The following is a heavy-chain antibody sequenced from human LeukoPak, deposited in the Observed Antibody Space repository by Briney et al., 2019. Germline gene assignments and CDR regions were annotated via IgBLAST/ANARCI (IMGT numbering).Heavy chain of an antibody. CDR1: GGSISSSSYY. CDR2: IYYSGNT. CDR3: ARQERILRGVINHFDY. V-gene: IGHV4-39*01. Sequence: SETLSLACIASGGSISSSSYYWGWIRQPPGKGLEWIGSIYYSGNTYYNPSLKSRVTISVDTSKNQFSLKVNSVSAADTAVYYCARQERILRGVINHFDYWGQGTLVTVSS. J-gene: IGHJ4*02. D-gene: IGHD3-10*01.